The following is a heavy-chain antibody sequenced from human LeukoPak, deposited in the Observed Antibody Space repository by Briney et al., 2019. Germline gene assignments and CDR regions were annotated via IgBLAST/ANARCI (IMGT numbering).Heavy chain of an antibody. CDR3: ARDRYCTTTRCSDY. J-gene: IGHJ4*02. Sequence: GGPLRLSCAASGFTFSSYWMHWVRQAPGKGLVWVSRINTDGSSTTYADSVKGRFTISRDNAKNTLYLEMNSLRAEDTAVYYYARDRYCTTTRCSDYWGQGTLVTVSS. CDR1: GFTFSSYW. CDR2: INTDGSST. D-gene: IGHD2-2*01. V-gene: IGHV3-74*03.